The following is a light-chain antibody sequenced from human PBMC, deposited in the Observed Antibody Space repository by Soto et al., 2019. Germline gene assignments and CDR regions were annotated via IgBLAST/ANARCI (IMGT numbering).Light chain of an antibody. V-gene: IGKV3-11*01. J-gene: IGKJ1*01. CDR2: DAS. CDR1: QRVSSY. CDR3: QQYNIWWT. Sequence: EIVLTPSPATLSLSPGERATLSCRASQRVSSYLAWYQQKPGQAPRLLIYDASNRATGIPARFSGSGSGTEFTLTISGLQSEDFAVYYCQQYNIWWTFGQGTKVDIK.